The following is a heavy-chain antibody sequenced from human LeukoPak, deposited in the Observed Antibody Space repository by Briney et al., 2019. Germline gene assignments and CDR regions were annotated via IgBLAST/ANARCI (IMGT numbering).Heavy chain of an antibody. V-gene: IGHV3-30*02. J-gene: IGHJ4*02. CDR3: AKDARSIGYCSSTSCYAGFSLDY. Sequence: GGSLRLSCAAFGFTFSSYGMHWVRQAPGKGLEWVAFIRYDGSNKYYADSVKGRFTISRDNSKNTLYLQMNSLRAEDTAVYYCAKDARSIGYCSSTSCYAGFSLDYWGQGTLVTVSS. CDR1: GFTFSSYG. D-gene: IGHD2-2*01. CDR2: IRYDGSNK.